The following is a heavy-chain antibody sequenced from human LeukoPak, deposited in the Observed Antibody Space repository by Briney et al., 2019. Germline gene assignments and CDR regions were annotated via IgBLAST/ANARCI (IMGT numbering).Heavy chain of an antibody. CDR2: IIPILGIA. CDR3: ARQVCSSTSCYGLNAFDI. J-gene: IGHJ3*02. V-gene: IGHV1-69*04. D-gene: IGHD2-2*01. CDR1: GGTFSSYA. Sequence: ASVKVSCKASGGTFSSYAISWVRQAPGQGLEWMGRIIPILGIANYAQKFQGRVTITADKSTSTAYMELSSLRSEDTAVYYCARQVCSSTSCYGLNAFDIWGQGTMVTVSS.